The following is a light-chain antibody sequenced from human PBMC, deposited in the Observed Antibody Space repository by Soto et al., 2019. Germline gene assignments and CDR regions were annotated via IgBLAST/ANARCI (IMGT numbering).Light chain of an antibody. CDR2: GAS. Sequence: EIVLTQSPGTLSLSPGERATLSCRASQSVSSSYLAWYQQKPGQAPRPLIYGASSRATAIPDRFSGSGSGTDCTLTISRLEPEDFAVYYCQQYGSSPPYTFGQGTKLEIK. V-gene: IGKV3-20*01. CDR3: QQYGSSPPYT. J-gene: IGKJ2*01. CDR1: QSVSSSY.